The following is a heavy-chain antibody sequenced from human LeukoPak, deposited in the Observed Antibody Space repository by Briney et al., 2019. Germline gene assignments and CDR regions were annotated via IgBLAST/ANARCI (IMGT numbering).Heavy chain of an antibody. CDR3: ARDLGSEDTAMVTDN. Sequence: GGSLRLSCAASGFTFSSYAMSWVRQAPGKGLEWVAVIWYDGSNKYYADSVKGRFTISRDNSKNTLYLQMNSLRAEDTAVYYCARDLGSEDTAMVTDNWGQGTLVTVSS. CDR1: GFTFSSYA. J-gene: IGHJ4*02. CDR2: IWYDGSNK. V-gene: IGHV3-33*08. D-gene: IGHD5-18*01.